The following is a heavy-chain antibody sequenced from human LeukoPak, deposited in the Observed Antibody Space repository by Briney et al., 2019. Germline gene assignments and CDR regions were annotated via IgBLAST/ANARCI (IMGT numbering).Heavy chain of an antibody. CDR2: IIPIFGTA. Sequence: GGSVKVSCKASGGTFSSYAISWVRQAPGQGLEWMGRIIPIFGTANYAQKFQGRVTITTDESTSTAYMELSSLRSEDTAVYYCASRRDGYNFDYWGQGTLVTVSS. D-gene: IGHD5-24*01. CDR3: ASRRDGYNFDY. V-gene: IGHV1-69*05. CDR1: GGTFSSYA. J-gene: IGHJ4*02.